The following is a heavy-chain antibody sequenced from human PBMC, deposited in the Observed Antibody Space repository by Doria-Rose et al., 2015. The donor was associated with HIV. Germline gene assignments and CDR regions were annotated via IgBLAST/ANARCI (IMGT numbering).Heavy chain of an antibody. V-gene: IGHV2-26*01. CDR1: GVSLSSPGMG. D-gene: IGHD6-13*01. Sequence: QITLKESGPVLVKPTETLTLTCTVSGVSLSSPGMGVSWIRQPPGKALEWLANNFSDDERSYKTSLKSRLIICRGTSKSQVVLTMTDMDPVDTATYYCARIKSSRWYHKYYFDFWGQGTLVIVSA. J-gene: IGHJ4*02. CDR3: ARIKSSRWYHKYYFDF. CDR2: NFSDDER.